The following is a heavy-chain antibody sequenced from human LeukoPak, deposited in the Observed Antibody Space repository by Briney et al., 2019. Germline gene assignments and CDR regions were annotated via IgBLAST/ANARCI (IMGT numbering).Heavy chain of an antibody. CDR2: ISYDGSNK. CDR1: GFTFSSYA. Sequence: QSGGSLRLSCAASGFTFSSYAMHWVRQAPGKGLEWVAVISYDGSNKYYADSVKGRFTISRDNSKNTLYLQMNSLRAEDTAVYYCARDMLRGSYNYWGQGTLVTVSS. CDR3: ARDMLRGSYNY. V-gene: IGHV3-30-3*01. D-gene: IGHD1-26*01. J-gene: IGHJ4*02.